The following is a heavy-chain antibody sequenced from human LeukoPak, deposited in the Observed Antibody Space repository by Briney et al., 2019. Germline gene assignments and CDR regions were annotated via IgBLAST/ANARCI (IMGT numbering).Heavy chain of an antibody. J-gene: IGHJ5*02. V-gene: IGHV1-2*02. CDR3: ARDWDCSGGSCYSPNWFDP. CDR1: GYTFTGYY. CDR2: INPNSGGT. Sequence: ASVKVSCKASGYTFTGYYMHWVRQAPGQGLEWMGWINPNSGGTNYAQKLQGRVTMTTDTSTSTAYMELRSLRSDDTAVYYCARDWDCSGGSCYSPNWFDPWGQGTLVTASS. D-gene: IGHD2-15*01.